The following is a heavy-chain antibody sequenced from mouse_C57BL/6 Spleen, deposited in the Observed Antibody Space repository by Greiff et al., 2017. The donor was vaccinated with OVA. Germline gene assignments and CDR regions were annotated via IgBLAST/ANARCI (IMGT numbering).Heavy chain of an antibody. CDR1: GYTFTSYW. CDR2: IHPNSGST. Sequence: VQLQQSGAELVKPGASVKLSCKASGYTFTSYWMHWVKQRPGQGLEWIGMIHPNSGSTNYNEKFKSKATLTVDKSSSTAYMQLSSLTSEDSAVYYCARWDYYGPSYWYFDVWGTGTTVTVSS. CDR3: ARWDYYGPSYWYFDV. J-gene: IGHJ1*03. D-gene: IGHD1-1*01. V-gene: IGHV1-64*01.